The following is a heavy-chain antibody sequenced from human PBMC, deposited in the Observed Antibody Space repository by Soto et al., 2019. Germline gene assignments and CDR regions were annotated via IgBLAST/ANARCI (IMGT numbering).Heavy chain of an antibody. CDR2: IIPIFGTA. CDR3: ARDPGLGGWYCSPGMDV. D-gene: IGHD6-19*01. V-gene: IGHV1-69*01. CDR1: GGTFSSYA. J-gene: IGHJ6*02. Sequence: QVQLVQSGAEVKKPGSSVKVSCKASGGTFSSYAISWVRQAPGQGLEWMGGIIPIFGTANYAQKFQGRVTITADESTSTAYMELSSLRSEDTAVYYCARDPGLGGWYCSPGMDVWGQGTTVTVSS.